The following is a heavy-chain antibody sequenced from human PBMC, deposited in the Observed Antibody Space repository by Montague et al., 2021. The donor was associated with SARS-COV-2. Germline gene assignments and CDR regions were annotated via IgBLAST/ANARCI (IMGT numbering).Heavy chain of an antibody. Sequence: CAISGDSVSSNIAAWNWIRQSPSRGLERLGRTYYRSKWYNDYAVSVRSRITISPDTSKNQFSLQLNSVTPEDTAVYYCIQERGPGRTTWHYFDYWGQGTLVTVSS. D-gene: IGHD1-14*01. CDR1: GDSVSSNIAA. CDR2: TYYRSKWYN. J-gene: IGHJ4*02. V-gene: IGHV6-1*01. CDR3: IQERGPGRTTWHYFDY.